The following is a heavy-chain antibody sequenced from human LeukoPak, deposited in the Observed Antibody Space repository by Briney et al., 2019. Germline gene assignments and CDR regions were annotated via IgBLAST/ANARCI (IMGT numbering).Heavy chain of an antibody. J-gene: IGHJ4*02. Sequence: GGSLRLSCAVSGFSLSGSGFNWIRQAPGKGLEWLSYISDDSSTISYADSVKGRFAVSRDDGKNPLSLQMKGLRAEDTAVSYCARVDDAWYKYLDYWGQGTLVTVSS. CDR3: ARVDDAWYKYLDY. CDR1: GFSLSGSG. V-gene: IGHV3-48*01. D-gene: IGHD1-1*01. CDR2: ISDDSSTI.